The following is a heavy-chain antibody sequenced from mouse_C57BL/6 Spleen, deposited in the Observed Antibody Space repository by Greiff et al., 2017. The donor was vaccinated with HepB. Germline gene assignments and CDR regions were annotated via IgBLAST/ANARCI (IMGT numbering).Heavy chain of an antibody. J-gene: IGHJ4*01. Sequence: VQGVESGPGLVQPSQSLSITCTVSGFSLTSYGVHWVRQSPGKGLEWLGVIWRGGSTDYNAAFMSRLSITKDNSKSQVFFKMNSLQADDTAIYYCAKSDYDGEDAMDYWGQGTSVTVSS. D-gene: IGHD2-4*01. CDR1: GFSLTSYG. CDR2: IWRGGST. CDR3: AKSDYDGEDAMDY. V-gene: IGHV2-5*01.